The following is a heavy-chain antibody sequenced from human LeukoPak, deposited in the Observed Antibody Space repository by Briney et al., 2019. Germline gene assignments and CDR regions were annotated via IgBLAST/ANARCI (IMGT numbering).Heavy chain of an antibody. Sequence: SVKVSCKASGGTFSSFATSWVRQAPGQGLEWMGGIIPIFGTANYAQKFQGRVTITTDESTSTAYMELSSLRSEDTAVYYYARGRPAGINWFDPWGQGTLVTVSS. CDR2: IIPIFGTA. V-gene: IGHV1-69*05. D-gene: IGHD3-10*01. CDR3: ARGRPAGINWFDP. CDR1: GGTFSSFA. J-gene: IGHJ5*02.